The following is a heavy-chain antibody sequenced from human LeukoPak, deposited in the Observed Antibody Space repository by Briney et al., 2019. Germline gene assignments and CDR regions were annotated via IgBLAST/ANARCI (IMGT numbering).Heavy chain of an antibody. CDR2: ISGSGGST. CDR3: AKTVSPSIVVVPAAIDY. Sequence: GGSLRLSCAASGFTFSSYGMSWVRQAPGKGLEWVSAISGSGGSTYYADSVKGRFTISRDNSKNTLYLQMNSLRAEDTAVYYCAKTVSPSIVVVPAAIDYWGQGTLVTVSS. D-gene: IGHD2-2*01. J-gene: IGHJ4*02. CDR1: GFTFSSYG. V-gene: IGHV3-23*01.